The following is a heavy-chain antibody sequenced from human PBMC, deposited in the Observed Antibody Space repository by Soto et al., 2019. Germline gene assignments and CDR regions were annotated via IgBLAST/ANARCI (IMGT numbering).Heavy chain of an antibody. CDR2: INPANGDT. J-gene: IGHJ4*02. CDR3: ARKDYCDSGMYHFDY. CDR1: GYTFNKYP. V-gene: IGHV1-3*01. Sequence: QVQVVQSGAEVKKPGASVKVSCKTSGYTFNKYPIHWVRQAPGQGLEWMGWINPANGDTGFSQQCQYRVTITTDTLPSTAYMELSSLRSEDTAVYYCARKDYCDSGMYHFDYWGQGTLVTVSS. D-gene: IGHD4-17*01.